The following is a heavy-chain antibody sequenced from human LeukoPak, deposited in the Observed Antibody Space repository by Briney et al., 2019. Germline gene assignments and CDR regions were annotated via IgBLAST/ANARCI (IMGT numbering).Heavy chain of an antibody. CDR3: ARHGGGGESYPRVFDY. D-gene: IGHD1-26*01. Sequence: SETLSLTCTVSGGSISPYYWSWIRQPPGKGLEWIGYVYDSGSTNYNPSLKSRVTISVDTSKNQFSLNLSYVTAADTAVYYCARHGGGGESYPRVFDYWGRGTLATVSS. CDR2: VYDSGST. V-gene: IGHV4-59*08. CDR1: GGSISPYY. J-gene: IGHJ4*02.